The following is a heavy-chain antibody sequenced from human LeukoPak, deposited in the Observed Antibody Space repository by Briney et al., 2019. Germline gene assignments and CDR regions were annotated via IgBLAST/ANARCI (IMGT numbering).Heavy chain of an antibody. V-gene: IGHV3-33*08. Sequence: GGSLRLSCAASGFTLRSYGMHWVRQAPGKGLEWVAVIWYDGSNKYYADSVKGRFTISRDNSKNTLYLQMNSLRAEDTAVYYCARDGGLIVATMSADYWGQGTLVTVSS. CDR3: ARDGGLIVATMSADY. CDR1: GFTLRSYG. D-gene: IGHD5-12*01. CDR2: IWYDGSNK. J-gene: IGHJ4*02.